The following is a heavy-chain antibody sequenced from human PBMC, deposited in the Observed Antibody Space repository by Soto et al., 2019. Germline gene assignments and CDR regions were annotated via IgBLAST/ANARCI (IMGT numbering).Heavy chain of an antibody. Sequence: GGSLRLSCAASGFTFSSYAMHWVRQAPGKGLEWVAVISYDGSNKYYADSVKGRFTVSRDNSKNTLYLQMNSLRAEDTAVYYCAKSSSWDSSRAYYYYGMDVWGQGTTVTVSS. J-gene: IGHJ6*02. CDR3: AKSSSWDSSRAYYYYGMDV. CDR2: ISYDGSNK. D-gene: IGHD6-13*01. V-gene: IGHV3-30-3*01. CDR1: GFTFSSYA.